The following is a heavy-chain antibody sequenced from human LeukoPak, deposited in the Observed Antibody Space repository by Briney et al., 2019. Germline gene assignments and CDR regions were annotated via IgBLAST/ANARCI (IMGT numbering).Heavy chain of an antibody. CDR2: INPSGGST. J-gene: IGHJ1*01. Sequence: GPSVKVSCKASGYTFTSYYIHWVRQAPGQGLEWRGIINPSGGSTSYPQKFQDRVTMTRDTSTSTVYMELSSLKSDDTAIYYCARGVFGELEKLMFQHWGQGTLVTVSS. CDR3: ARGVFGELEKLMFQH. D-gene: IGHD3-10*02. CDR1: GYTFTSYY. V-gene: IGHV1-46*01.